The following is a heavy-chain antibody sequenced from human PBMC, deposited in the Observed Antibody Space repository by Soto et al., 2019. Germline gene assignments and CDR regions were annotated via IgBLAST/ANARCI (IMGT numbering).Heavy chain of an antibody. CDR1: GGSIRSYY. D-gene: IGHD1-26*01. CDR2: IYYSGIT. CDR3: ARTAGARMRYYYGMGV. J-gene: IGHJ6*02. Sequence: SETLSRTFTVSGGSIRSYYWSWIRQPPGKVLDLIGYIYYSGITNYNPSLKSRVKISVDTSKNQFSLKLSSVTAADTAVYYCARTAGARMRYYYGMGVWGQGTTVKVSS. V-gene: IGHV4-59*01.